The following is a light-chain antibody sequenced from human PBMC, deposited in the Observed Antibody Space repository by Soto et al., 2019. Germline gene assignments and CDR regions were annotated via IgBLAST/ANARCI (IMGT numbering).Light chain of an antibody. Sequence: QSALTQPASVSGSPGQSITISCTGTSSNVGSYKLVSWYQQHPGKAPKLMIYDVSKWPSGVSHRFSGSKSGNTASLTISGLQADDEADYYCLSYAGSYSFVFGAGTKVTVL. V-gene: IGLV2-23*02. J-gene: IGLJ1*01. CDR2: DVS. CDR3: LSYAGSYSFV. CDR1: SSNVGSYKL.